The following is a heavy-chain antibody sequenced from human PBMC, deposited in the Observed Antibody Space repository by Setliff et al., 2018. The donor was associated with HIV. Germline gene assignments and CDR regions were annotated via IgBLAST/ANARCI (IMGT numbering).Heavy chain of an antibody. D-gene: IGHD3-22*01. Sequence: SETLSLTCTVSGVSIRSDVYYWSWIRQPAGEGLEWIGHIYTSGSTNYNPSLKSRVTMSVDTSKNQFSLKLSSVTAADTAVYYFARVVGYYDSSGYPNYYYYYMDVWGKGTTVTVSS. CDR3: ARVVGYYDSSGYPNYYYYYMDV. CDR1: GVSIRSDVYY. CDR2: IYTSGST. J-gene: IGHJ6*03. V-gene: IGHV4-61*09.